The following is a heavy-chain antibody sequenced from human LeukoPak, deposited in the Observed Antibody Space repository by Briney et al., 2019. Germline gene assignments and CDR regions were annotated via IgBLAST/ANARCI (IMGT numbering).Heavy chain of an antibody. CDR3: ARHLQIDYGDPGLPDY. D-gene: IGHD4-17*01. J-gene: IGHJ4*02. V-gene: IGHV4-34*01. CDR2: INHSGST. Sequence: ASETLSLTCTVSGSSINVYYWSWIRQPPGKGLEWIGEINHSGSTNYNPSLKSRVTISVDTSKNQFSLKPSSVTAADTAVYYCARHLQIDYGDPGLPDYWGQGTLVTVSS. CDR1: GSSINVYY.